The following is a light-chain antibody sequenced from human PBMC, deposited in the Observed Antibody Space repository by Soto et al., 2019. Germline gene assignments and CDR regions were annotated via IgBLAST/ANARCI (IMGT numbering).Light chain of an antibody. CDR1: QSVLYSSNNKNY. CDR2: WAS. Sequence: DIVMTQSPDSLAVSLGERATINCKSSQSVLYSSNNKNYLAWYQQKPGQPPKLLIYWASTRESGVPDQFSGSGSGTDFTLTISSLQAEDVAVYYCQQYYSLFTFGPGTKVDIK. V-gene: IGKV4-1*01. J-gene: IGKJ3*01. CDR3: QQYYSLFT.